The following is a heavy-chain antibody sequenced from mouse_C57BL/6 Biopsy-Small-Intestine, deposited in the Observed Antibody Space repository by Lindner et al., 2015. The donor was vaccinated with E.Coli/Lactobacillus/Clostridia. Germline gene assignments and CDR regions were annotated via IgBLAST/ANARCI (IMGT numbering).Heavy chain of an antibody. J-gene: IGHJ4*01. CDR3: AGRGEHYYGMDY. CDR2: ISSGSSTI. V-gene: IGHV5-17*01. CDR1: GFTFSDYG. D-gene: IGHD2-13*01. Sequence: VQLQESGGGLVKPGGSRKLSCAASGFTFSDYGMHWVRQAPEKGLEWVAYISSGSSTIYYADTVKGRFTISRDNAKSTLFLQMTSLRSEDTAMYYCAGRGEHYYGMDYWGQGTSVTVSS.